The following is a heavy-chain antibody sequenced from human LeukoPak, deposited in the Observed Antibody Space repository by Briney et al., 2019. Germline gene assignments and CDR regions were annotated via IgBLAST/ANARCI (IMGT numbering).Heavy chain of an antibody. CDR1: GFTFSSYA. CDR2: ISYDGSNK. Sequence: GRSLRLSCAASGFTFSSYAMHWVRQAPGKGLEWVAFISYDGSNKYYADSVKGRFTISRDNSKNTLYLQMYSLRAEDTAVYYCAREADSSGGSCYSGFDYWGQGILVIVSS. J-gene: IGHJ4*02. V-gene: IGHV3-30-3*01. CDR3: AREADSSGGSCYSGFDY. D-gene: IGHD2-15*01.